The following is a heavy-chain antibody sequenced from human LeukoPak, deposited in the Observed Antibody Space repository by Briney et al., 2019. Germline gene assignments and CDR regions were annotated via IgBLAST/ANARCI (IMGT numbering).Heavy chain of an antibody. V-gene: IGHV4-39*01. CDR3: ARVVVAATLHWFDP. CDR2: IYYSGST. Sequence: SETLSLTCTVSGGSISSSSYYWGWIRQPPGKGLEWIGSIYYSGSTYHNPSLKSRVTISVDTSKNQFSLKLSSVTAADTAVYYCARVVVAATLHWFDPWGQGTLVTVSS. D-gene: IGHD2-15*01. J-gene: IGHJ5*02. CDR1: GGSISSSSYY.